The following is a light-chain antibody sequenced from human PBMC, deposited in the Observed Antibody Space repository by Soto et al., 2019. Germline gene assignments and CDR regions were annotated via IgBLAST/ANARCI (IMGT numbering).Light chain of an antibody. J-gene: IGLJ1*01. CDR1: SSNIGNNF. V-gene: IGLV1-51*02. CDR3: GTWDSSLSAGV. Sequence: QSVLTQPPSVSAAPGQKVTISCSGGSSNIGNNFVSWYQQLPGTAPKHLIYQNNKRPSGIPDRFSGSKSGTSATLAITGLQTGDEADYYCGTWDSSLSAGVFGTETKLTVL. CDR2: QNN.